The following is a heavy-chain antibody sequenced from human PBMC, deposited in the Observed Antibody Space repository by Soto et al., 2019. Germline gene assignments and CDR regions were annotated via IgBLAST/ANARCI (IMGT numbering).Heavy chain of an antibody. CDR1: GFTFSSYS. J-gene: IGHJ4*02. V-gene: IGHV3-48*01. Sequence: LRLSCAASGFTFSSYSMNWVRQAPGKGLEWVSYISSSSSTIYYADSVKGRFTISRDNAKNSLYLQMNSLRAEDTAVYYCARDSIGAASDYWGQGTLVTVSS. D-gene: IGHD2-15*01. CDR2: ISSSSSTI. CDR3: ARDSIGAASDY.